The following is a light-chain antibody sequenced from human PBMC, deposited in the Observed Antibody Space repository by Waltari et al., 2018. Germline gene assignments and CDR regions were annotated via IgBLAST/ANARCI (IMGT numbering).Light chain of an antibody. J-gene: IGKJ1*01. CDR3: QQYFGTPWT. CDR2: WAS. CDR1: QTILYHSNNKNY. V-gene: IGKV4-1*01. Sequence: DIVLTQSPDSLPVSLGERATINCKSSQTILYHSNNKNYLAWYQQKPGQPPKLLIYWASTRESGVPDRFSGSGSGTDFTLTISSLQAEDVAVYYCQQYFGTPWTFGQGTKVEIK.